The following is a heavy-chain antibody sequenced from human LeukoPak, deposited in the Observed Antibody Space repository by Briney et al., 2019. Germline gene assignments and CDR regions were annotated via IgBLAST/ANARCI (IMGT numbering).Heavy chain of an antibody. D-gene: IGHD3-16*01. CDR3: ARDFGELNDY. Sequence: SVKVSCKASGGTFSSYAISWVRQAPGQGLEWMGRIIPILGIANYAQKFQGRVTITADKSTSTAYMELSSLRSEDMAVYYCARDFGELNDYWGQGTLVTVSS. CDR2: IIPILGIA. V-gene: IGHV1-69*04. CDR1: GGTFSSYA. J-gene: IGHJ4*02.